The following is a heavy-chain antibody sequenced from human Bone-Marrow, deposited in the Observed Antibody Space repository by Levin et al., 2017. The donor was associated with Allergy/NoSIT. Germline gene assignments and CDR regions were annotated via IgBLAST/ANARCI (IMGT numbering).Heavy chain of an antibody. CDR1: GFTFSMYD. CDR2: IGPAGDT. V-gene: IGHV3-13*01. CDR3: ARAAAGTTGFDL. D-gene: IGHD1-7*01. Sequence: PGGSLRLSCAASGFTFSMYDFHWVRQFTGEHVEWVSSIGPAGDTNYAASVKGRFTISREDAKNSLYLQMNSLRAGDTAVYYCARAAAGTTGFDLWGQGSLVTVSS. J-gene: IGHJ5*02.